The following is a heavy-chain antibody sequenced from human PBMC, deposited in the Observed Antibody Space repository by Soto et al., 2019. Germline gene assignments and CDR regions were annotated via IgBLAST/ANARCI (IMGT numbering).Heavy chain of an antibody. CDR1: GYTFTSYG. V-gene: IGHV1-18*04. Sequence: ASVKVSCKASGYTFTSYGISWVRQAPGQGLEWMGWISAYNGNTNYAQKLQGRVTMTTDTSTSTAYMELRSLRSDDTAVYYCARDTSETTSWVHYFDYWGQGTLVTVSS. CDR2: ISAYNGNT. J-gene: IGHJ4*02. CDR3: ARDTSETTSWVHYFDY.